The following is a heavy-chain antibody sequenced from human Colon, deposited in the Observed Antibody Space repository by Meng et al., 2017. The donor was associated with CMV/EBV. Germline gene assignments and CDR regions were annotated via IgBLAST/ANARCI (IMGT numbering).Heavy chain of an antibody. CDR1: GGTFSSYA. CDR3: ARGTGPPNFSNSYYGMDV. CDR2: MKVDSGSP. Sequence: ASVKVSCKASGGTFSSYAISWVRQAPGQGLEWMGWMKVDSGSPVSALKFQGRLTMTRNTSTSTVYMELSSLRSDDTAVYYCARGTGPPNFSNSYYGMDVWGQGTTVTVSS. D-gene: IGHD4-11*01. V-gene: IGHV1-8*02. J-gene: IGHJ6*02.